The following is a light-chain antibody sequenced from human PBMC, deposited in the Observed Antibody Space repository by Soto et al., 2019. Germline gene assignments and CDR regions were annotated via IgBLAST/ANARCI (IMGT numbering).Light chain of an antibody. J-gene: IGLJ2*01. Sequence: QSVLTQSPSASASLGASVKLTCTLSSGHSSYAIAWHQQQPEKGPRYLMKLNSDGSHNKGDGIPDRFSGSSSGAERYLTISSLHSDDEADYYCQTWGTGILVFGGGTKLTVL. CDR2: LNSDGSH. CDR1: SGHSSYA. V-gene: IGLV4-69*01. CDR3: QTWGTGILV.